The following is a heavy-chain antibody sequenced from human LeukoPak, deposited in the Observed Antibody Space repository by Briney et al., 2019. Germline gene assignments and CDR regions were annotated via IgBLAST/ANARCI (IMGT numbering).Heavy chain of an antibody. Sequence: SETLSLTCTVSGGSISSYYWSWIRQPPRKGLQWIGYIHYTGSTNYNPSLKSRVTISVDTSKNQFSLKLSSVTAADTALYYCARAVEGVAFGDYNYYYYYYMDVWGSGTTVTVSS. V-gene: IGHV4-59*01. CDR2: IHYTGST. CDR1: GGSISSYY. CDR3: ARAVEGVAFGDYNYYYYYYMDV. D-gene: IGHD3-10*01. J-gene: IGHJ6*03.